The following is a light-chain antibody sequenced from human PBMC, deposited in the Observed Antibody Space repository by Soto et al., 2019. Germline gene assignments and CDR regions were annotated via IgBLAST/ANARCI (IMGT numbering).Light chain of an antibody. CDR2: AS. CDR1: QSIASY. V-gene: IGKV1-39*01. J-gene: IGKJ1*01. Sequence: DIQMTQSPSSLSASIGDRFTITCRPSQSIASYLNWYQQKPGRAPKLLIYASSLQSGVPSRFRGSGSGTDFSLTISNLQPEDFATYFCQQSYSSPPTFGQGTKVDI. CDR3: QQSYSSPPT.